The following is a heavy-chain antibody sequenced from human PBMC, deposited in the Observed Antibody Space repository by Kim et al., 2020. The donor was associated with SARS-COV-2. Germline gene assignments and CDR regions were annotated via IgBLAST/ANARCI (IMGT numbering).Heavy chain of an antibody. Sequence: GGSLRLSCAASGFTFNNYAMSWVRQAPGKGLEWVSSIVNSGGSTYYADSVKGRFTISRDNSKNTLYLQMNSLSAEDTAVYYCAKRLERDLDVWGQGTTVTVSS. CDR3: AKRLERDLDV. CDR1: GFTFNNYA. CDR2: IVNSGGST. V-gene: IGHV3-23*01. J-gene: IGHJ6*02.